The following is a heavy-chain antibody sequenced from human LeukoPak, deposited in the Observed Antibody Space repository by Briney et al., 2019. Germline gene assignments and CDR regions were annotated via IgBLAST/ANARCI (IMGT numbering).Heavy chain of an antibody. V-gene: IGHV4-39*07. J-gene: IGHJ4*02. Sequence: SETLSLTCTVSGGFITTIGYYWGWIRQPPGKGLDGIGNIYHSGSTYYNSSPKCRVPISVDTSKHHFSLDLRSVPAADSAVYYCARDYRMTMIVDWGQGTLVPVSS. D-gene: IGHD3-22*01. CDR3: ARDYRMTMIVD. CDR2: IYHSGST. CDR1: GGFITTIGYY.